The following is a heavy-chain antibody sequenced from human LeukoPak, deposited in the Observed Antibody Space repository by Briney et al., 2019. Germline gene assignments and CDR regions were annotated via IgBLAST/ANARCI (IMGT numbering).Heavy chain of an antibody. CDR3: ASFPYYYGSGSQDY. D-gene: IGHD3-10*01. Sequence: SETLSLTCTVSGGSISSYYWSWIRQPAGKGLEWIGRIYTSGSTNYNPFLKSRVTISVDTSKNQFSLKLSSVTAADTAVYYCASFPYYYGSGSQDYWGQGTLVTVSS. CDR1: GGSISSYY. V-gene: IGHV4-4*07. CDR2: IYTSGST. J-gene: IGHJ4*02.